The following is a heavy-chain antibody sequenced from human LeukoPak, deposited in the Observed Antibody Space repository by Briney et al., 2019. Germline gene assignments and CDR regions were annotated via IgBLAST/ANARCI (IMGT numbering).Heavy chain of an antibody. V-gene: IGHV3-30*02. CDR3: ARGFSVTSFDS. CDR2: IRYDGNYK. D-gene: IGHD4-17*01. J-gene: IGHJ5*01. CDR1: GFTFNSYG. Sequence: GGSLRLSCAASGFTFNSYGIHWVRQAPGKGLEWVAFIRYDGNYKFYADSVKGRFTISRDNAKNSLYLQMNSLRAEDTAVYYCARGFSVTSFDSWGQGTLVTVSS.